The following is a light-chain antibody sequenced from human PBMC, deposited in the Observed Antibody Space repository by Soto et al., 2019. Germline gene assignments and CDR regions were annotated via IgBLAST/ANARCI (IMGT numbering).Light chain of an antibody. CDR2: GTS. CDR3: LQDYSYPRT. V-gene: IGKV1-6*01. CDR1: QAIRTE. Sequence: AIQMTESPSSLSASVGDRVIITCRASQAIRTELGWYQQRPGKAPKLLIYGTSNLQSGVPSRFSGSASGTDFTLTINGLQPEDFATYYCLQDYSYPRTFGQGTKVDVK. J-gene: IGKJ1*01.